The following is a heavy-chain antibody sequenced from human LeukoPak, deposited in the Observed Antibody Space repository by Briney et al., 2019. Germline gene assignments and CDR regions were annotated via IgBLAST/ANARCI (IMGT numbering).Heavy chain of an antibody. D-gene: IGHD2-15*01. CDR2: IRYDGSNK. J-gene: IGHJ2*01. V-gene: IGHV3-30*02. Sequence: SGGSLRLSCAASGFTFSSYGMHWVRQAPGKGLEWVAFIRYDGSNKYYADSVKGRFTISRDNSKNTLYLQMNSLRAEDTAVYYCARGGGTVVLDWYFDLWGRGTLVTVSS. CDR1: GFTFSSYG. CDR3: ARGGGTVVLDWYFDL.